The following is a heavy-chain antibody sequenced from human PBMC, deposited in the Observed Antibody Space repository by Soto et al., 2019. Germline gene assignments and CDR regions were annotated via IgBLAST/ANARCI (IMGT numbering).Heavy chain of an antibody. CDR2: IDYNGRA. V-gene: IGHV4-59*08. Sequence: SETLSLTCSVYDGSVTGYCWSWIRQPPGKGLEWICCIDYNGRAHYNPSHTSRVTMSLDTSNNHFSLKLSFVTAADTALYYCAKLAGYCSSSSCYGHYAMDVWGQGTTVS. CDR1: DGSVTGYC. J-gene: IGHJ6*02. CDR3: AKLAGYCSSSSCYGHYAMDV. D-gene: IGHD2-2*01.